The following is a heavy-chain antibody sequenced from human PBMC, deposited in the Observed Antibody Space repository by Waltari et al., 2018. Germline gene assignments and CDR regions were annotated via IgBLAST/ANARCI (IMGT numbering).Heavy chain of an antibody. CDR1: GLTVSGNY. D-gene: IGHD2-8*02. Sequence: EVQLVETGGGLIQPGGSLRLSCAASGLTVSGNYMTRVRQAPGKGLEWVSIFYRGGTTYYADSVKARFTISRDNSKNTLYLQMNSLRAEDTAVYYCARCSTGHYFDYWGQGTLVTVSS. V-gene: IGHV3-53*02. CDR2: FYRGGTT. J-gene: IGHJ4*02. CDR3: ARCSTGHYFDY.